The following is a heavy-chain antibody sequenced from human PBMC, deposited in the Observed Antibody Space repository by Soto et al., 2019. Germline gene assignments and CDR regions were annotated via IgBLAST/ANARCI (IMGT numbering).Heavy chain of an antibody. CDR1: GFTFSSYW. Sequence: EVQLVESGGGLVQPGGSLRLSCAASGFTFSSYWLSWVRQAPGKGLEWVANVKRDRSEKYYVDSVKGRFTISRDNAKNSLALQMNRLRAEDTAVYHCARDLAARTADYLGRGTLVTVSS. D-gene: IGHD6-6*01. CDR3: ARDLAARTADY. CDR2: VKRDRSEK. J-gene: IGHJ4*02. V-gene: IGHV3-7*01.